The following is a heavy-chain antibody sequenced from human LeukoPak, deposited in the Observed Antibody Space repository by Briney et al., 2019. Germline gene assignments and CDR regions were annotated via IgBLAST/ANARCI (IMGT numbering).Heavy chain of an antibody. CDR3: ARVRQSPQIQLYYYYMDV. V-gene: IGHV3-48*04. Sequence: GGSLRLSCVAFGFSFSSYSTNWVRQAPGKGLGWVSYISSSSSTIYYADSVKGRFTVSRDNAKNSVYLQMNSLRAEDTAVYYCARVRQSPQIQLYYYYMDVWGKGTTVTVSS. D-gene: IGHD1-1*01. CDR1: GFSFSSYS. CDR2: ISSSSSTI. J-gene: IGHJ6*03.